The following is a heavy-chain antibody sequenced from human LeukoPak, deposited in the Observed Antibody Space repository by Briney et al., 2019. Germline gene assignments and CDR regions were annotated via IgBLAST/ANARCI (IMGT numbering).Heavy chain of an antibody. D-gene: IGHD2-15*01. J-gene: IGHJ4*02. CDR2: INPAGSET. Sequence: GGSPRLSCAASGFSFSAYWMTWVRQAPGTGLEWVANINPAGSETYYVDPVKGRFSISRDNAKNLVYLQMNSLRAEDTAVYHCARFGYVAAVDVWGQGTPVTVSS. CDR3: ARFGYVAAVDV. V-gene: IGHV3-7*01. CDR1: GFSFSAYW.